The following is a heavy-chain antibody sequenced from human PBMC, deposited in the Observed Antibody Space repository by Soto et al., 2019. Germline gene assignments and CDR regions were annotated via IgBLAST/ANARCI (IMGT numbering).Heavy chain of an antibody. CDR2: INHSGST. CDR1: GGSFSGYY. J-gene: IGHJ3*02. V-gene: IGHV4-34*01. D-gene: IGHD3-22*01. Sequence: QVQLQQWGAGLLKPSETLSLTCAVYGGSFSGYYWSWIRQPPGKGLEWIGEINHSGSTNYNPSLKSRVTISVDTSKNQFSLKLSSVTAADTAVYYCARGRRYYDRDAFDIWGQGTMVTVSS. CDR3: ARGRRYYDRDAFDI.